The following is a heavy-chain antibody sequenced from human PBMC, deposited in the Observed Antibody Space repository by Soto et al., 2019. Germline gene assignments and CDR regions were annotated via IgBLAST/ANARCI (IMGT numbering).Heavy chain of an antibody. CDR1: GGSISGYY. CDR3: ARSDGRY. J-gene: IGHJ4*02. CDR2: MYNTGST. Sequence: ETLSLTCTVSGGSISGYYWSWIRQPPGKGLEWIGYMYNTGSTVYNPSFKSRVTISVDTSKNQFSLKLSSVTAADTAVYYCARSDGRYWGQGTLVTVSS. V-gene: IGHV4-59*01.